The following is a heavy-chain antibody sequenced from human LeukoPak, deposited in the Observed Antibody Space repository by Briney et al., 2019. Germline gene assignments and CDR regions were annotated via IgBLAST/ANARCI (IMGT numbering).Heavy chain of an antibody. Sequence: GGSLRLSCVASGFRFSDYSMNWVRQAPGKGLEWISYILNTGTLINYADSVEGRFTISRDNAKNSLYLQLNSLRDEDTAVYYCARDVPDSSWGPFDIWGQGTMATVSS. D-gene: IGHD6-19*01. CDR3: ARDVPDSSWGPFDI. V-gene: IGHV3-48*02. CDR1: GFRFSDYS. CDR2: ILNTGTLI. J-gene: IGHJ3*02.